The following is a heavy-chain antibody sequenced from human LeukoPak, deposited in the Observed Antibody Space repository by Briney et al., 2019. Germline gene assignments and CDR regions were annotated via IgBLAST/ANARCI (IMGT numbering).Heavy chain of an antibody. CDR3: ARQSGILTGYFLDAFDI. CDR2: IYPGDSDT. J-gene: IGHJ3*02. CDR1: GYSFTSYW. D-gene: IGHD3-9*01. Sequence: GESLKISCKGSGYSFTSYWIAWVRQMPGKGLEWMGIIYPGDSDTRYSPSFQGQVTISADKSISTAYLQWSSLKASDTAMYYCARQSGILTGYFLDAFDIWGQGTMVTVSS. V-gene: IGHV5-51*01.